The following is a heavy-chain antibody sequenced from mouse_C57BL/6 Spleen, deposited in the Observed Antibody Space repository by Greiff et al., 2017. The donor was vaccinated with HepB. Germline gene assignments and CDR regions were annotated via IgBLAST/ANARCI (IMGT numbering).Heavy chain of an antibody. CDR1: GFSLTSYG. CDR3: ARRGGSSSYYYAMDY. V-gene: IGHV2-2*01. D-gene: IGHD1-1*01. CDR2: IWSGGST. Sequence: VHLVESGPGLVQPSQSLSITCTVSGFSLTSYGVHWVRQSPGKGLEWLGVIWSGGSTDYNAAFISRLSISKDNSKSQVFFKMNSLQADDTAIYYCARRGGSSSYYYAMDYWGQGTSVTVSS. J-gene: IGHJ4*01.